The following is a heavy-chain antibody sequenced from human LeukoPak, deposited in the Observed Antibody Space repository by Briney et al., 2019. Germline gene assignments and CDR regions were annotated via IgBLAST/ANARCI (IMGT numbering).Heavy chain of an antibody. V-gene: IGHV1-18*01. Sequence: ASVKVSCKASGYTFASYGISWVRQAPGQGLEWMGWISAYNGNTNYAQKLQGRVTMTTDKSTSTAYMELRSLRSDDTAVYYCARDILTTPHYYYYGMDVWGQGTTVTVSS. CDR1: GYTFASYG. J-gene: IGHJ6*02. D-gene: IGHD4-17*01. CDR2: ISAYNGNT. CDR3: ARDILTTPHYYYYGMDV.